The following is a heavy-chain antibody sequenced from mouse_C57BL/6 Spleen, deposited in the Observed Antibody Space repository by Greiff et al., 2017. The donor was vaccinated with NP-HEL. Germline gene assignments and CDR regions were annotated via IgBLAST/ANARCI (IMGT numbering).Heavy chain of an antibody. CDR3: ARGYYGSSPLATGLDY. Sequence: EVQVVESGGGLVQPGGSLKLSCAASGFTFSDYYMYWVRQTPEKRLEWVAYISNGGGSTYYPDTVKGRFTISRDNAKNTLYLQMSRLKYEDTAMYYCARGYYGSSPLATGLDYWGQGTTLTVSS. CDR1: GFTFSDYY. D-gene: IGHD1-1*01. CDR2: ISNGGGST. V-gene: IGHV5-12*01. J-gene: IGHJ2*01.